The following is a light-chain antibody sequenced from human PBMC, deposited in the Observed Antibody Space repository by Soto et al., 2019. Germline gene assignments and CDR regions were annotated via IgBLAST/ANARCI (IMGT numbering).Light chain of an antibody. Sequence: EIVLTQSPGTLSLSPGARATLSCRASQSVSNNYLAWYQQKPGQAPRRLIFGASGRATGIPDRFSGSGSGTDFTLTISRLEPEDFAVYYCQQYGTSPTFGQGTKVEIK. V-gene: IGKV3-20*01. CDR1: QSVSNNY. CDR3: QQYGTSPT. J-gene: IGKJ1*01. CDR2: GAS.